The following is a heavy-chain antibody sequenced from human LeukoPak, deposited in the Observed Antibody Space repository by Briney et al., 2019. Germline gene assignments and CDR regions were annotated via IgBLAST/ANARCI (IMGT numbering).Heavy chain of an antibody. D-gene: IGHD4-17*01. CDR2: IRGSGSGM. J-gene: IGHJ4*02. Sequence: GGSLRLSCAASGFAFSDYSMNWVRQAPGKGLEWVANIRGSGSGMGSGNYYAGSVKGRFTISRDNAKNSLYLQMNSLRAEDTAVYYCAQLSTSVTHLDYWGQGTLVTVSS. CDR3: AQLSTSVTHLDY. CDR1: GFAFSDYS. V-gene: IGHV3-21*05.